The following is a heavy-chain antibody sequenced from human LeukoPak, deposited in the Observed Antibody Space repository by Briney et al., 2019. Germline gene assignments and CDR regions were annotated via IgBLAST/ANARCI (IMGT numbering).Heavy chain of an antibody. CDR2: MNPNSGNT. CDR3: ARDAGLVGSAGMDV. D-gene: IGHD1-26*01. CDR1: GYTFTSYD. V-gene: IGHV1-8*01. J-gene: IGHJ6*02. Sequence: ASVKVSCKASGYTFTSYDINWVRQATGQGLEWMGWMNPNSGNTGYAQKFQGRVTMTRNTSISTAYMELSSLRSEDTAVYYCARDAGLVGSAGMDVWGQGTTVTVSS.